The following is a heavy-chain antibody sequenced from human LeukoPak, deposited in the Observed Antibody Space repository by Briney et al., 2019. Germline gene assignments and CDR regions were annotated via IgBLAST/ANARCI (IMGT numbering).Heavy chain of an antibody. D-gene: IGHD3-10*01. CDR3: ARGTMVRGVIIYYFDY. J-gene: IGHJ4*02. CDR1: GYTFTGYY. CDR2: INPNSGGT. V-gene: IGHV1-2*02. Sequence: ASVKVSCKASGYTFTGYYMHWVRQAPGPGLEWMGWINPNSGGTNYAQKFQGRVTMTRDTSISTAYMELSRLRSDDTAVYYCARGTMVRGVIIYYFDYWGQGTLVTVSS.